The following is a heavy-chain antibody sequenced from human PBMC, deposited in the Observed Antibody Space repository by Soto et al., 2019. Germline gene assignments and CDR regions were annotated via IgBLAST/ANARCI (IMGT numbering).Heavy chain of an antibody. CDR3: ARAASAAGSRYFDY. CDR1: GFTFSDYY. V-gene: IGHV3-11*06. J-gene: IGHJ4*02. D-gene: IGHD6-13*01. Sequence: QVHLVESGGGLVKPGGSLRLSCAASGFTFSDYYVTWIRQAPGKGLEWLSYISSTSRHTDYADSVKGRFTISRDNANNSLYLQMNSLRVDDTAVYFCARAASAAGSRYFDYWGQGALVTVS. CDR2: ISSTSRHT.